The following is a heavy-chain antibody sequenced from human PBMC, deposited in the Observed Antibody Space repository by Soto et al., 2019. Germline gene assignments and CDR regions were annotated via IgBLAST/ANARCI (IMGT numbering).Heavy chain of an antibody. CDR1: GGTFSSYT. CDR2: IIPILGIA. CDR3: VRNGYYDSSGYYDY. Sequence: QVQLVQSGAAVKKPGSSVKVSCKASGGTFSSYTISWVRQAPGQGLEWMGRIIPILGIANYAQKFQGRVTITADKSTSTAYMELSRLRSEDTAVYYCVRNGYYDSSGYYDYWGQGTLVTVSS. V-gene: IGHV1-69*02. D-gene: IGHD3-22*01. J-gene: IGHJ4*02.